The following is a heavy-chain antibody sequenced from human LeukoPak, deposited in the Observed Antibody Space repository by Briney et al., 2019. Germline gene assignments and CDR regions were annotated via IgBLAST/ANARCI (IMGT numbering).Heavy chain of an antibody. CDR1: GFTFSGYW. J-gene: IGHJ4*02. CDR2: IKQDGSEK. Sequence: GGSLRLSCAASGFTFSGYWMSWVRQAPGKGLEWVANIKQDGSEKYYVASVKGRFTISRDNAKNSLYLQMNSLRAEDTAVYYCARDWFGELLPYYFDYWGQGTLVTVSS. V-gene: IGHV3-7*01. CDR3: ARDWFGELLPYYFDY. D-gene: IGHD3-10*01.